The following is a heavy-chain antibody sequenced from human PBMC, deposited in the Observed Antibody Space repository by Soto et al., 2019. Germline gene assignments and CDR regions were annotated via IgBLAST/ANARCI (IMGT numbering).Heavy chain of an antibody. J-gene: IGHJ6*02. V-gene: IGHV1-69*01. CDR3: VRDGSIAAAGSNYYYGMDV. CDR1: GGTFSSSA. D-gene: IGHD6-13*01. Sequence: QVQLVQSGAEVKKPGSSVKVSCTASGGTFSSSAISWVRQAPGQGLEWMGGIIPMSGIGKYAQKFQGRVTITVDDSTSTVYMELNRLRSEDTAVYYCVRDGSIAAAGSNYYYGMDVWGQGTTVTVSS. CDR2: IIPMSGIG.